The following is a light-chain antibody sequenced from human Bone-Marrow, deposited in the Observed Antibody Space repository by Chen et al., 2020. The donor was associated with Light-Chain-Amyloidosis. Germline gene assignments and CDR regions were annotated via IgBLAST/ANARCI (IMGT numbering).Light chain of an antibody. CDR3: QSYDNSLSGFYV. V-gene: IGLV1-40*01. Sequence: QSVLTQPPSVSGAPGQSVSISRTGTSSNIGAGHNVHWYQHLPGRAPKLLIHDDTNRPSGVPDRFSASKSGTSASLAITVLQAEDEADYYCQSYDNSLSGFYVFGTGTQVSVL. J-gene: IGLJ1*01. CDR1: SSNIGAGHN. CDR2: DDT.